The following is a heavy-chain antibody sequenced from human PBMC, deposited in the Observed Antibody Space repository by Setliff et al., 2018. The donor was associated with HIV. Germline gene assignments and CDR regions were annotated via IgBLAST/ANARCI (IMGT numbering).Heavy chain of an antibody. CDR2: ISPSASTI. Sequence: GSLRLSCAASRFLFSDYELNWVRQAPGKGLEWVSYISPSASTIYYADSVKGRFTISRDNAKNSLYLQMDSLRAEDTAVYYCARGQFRLRPDSLDLWGQGTLVTV. V-gene: IGHV3-48*03. CDR3: ARGQFRLRPDSLDL. J-gene: IGHJ3*01. CDR1: RFLFSDYE. D-gene: IGHD2-21*01.